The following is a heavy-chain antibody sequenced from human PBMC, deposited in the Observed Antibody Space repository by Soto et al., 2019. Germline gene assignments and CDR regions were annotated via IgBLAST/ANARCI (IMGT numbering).Heavy chain of an antibody. CDR1: GGSISSYY. D-gene: IGHD6-13*01. V-gene: IGHV4-59*08. Sequence: PSETLSLTCTVSGGSISSYYWSWIRQPPGKGLEWIGYIYYSGSTNYNPSLKSRVTISVDTSKNQFSLKLSSVTAADTAVYYCARQESAAGHNWFDPWGQGTLVTVSS. CDR2: IYYSGST. J-gene: IGHJ5*02. CDR3: ARQESAAGHNWFDP.